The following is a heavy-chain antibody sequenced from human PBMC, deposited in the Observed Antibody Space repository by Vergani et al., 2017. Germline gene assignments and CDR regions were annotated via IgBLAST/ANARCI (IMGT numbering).Heavy chain of an antibody. J-gene: IGHJ2*01. D-gene: IGHD3-22*01. V-gene: IGHV1-69*08. CDR1: GGTFSSYT. CDR2: IIPILGIA. CDR3: ARDPSXYYYDSSGYYFPYWYFDL. Sequence: QVQLVQSGAEVKKPGSSVKVSCKASGGTFSSYTISWVRQAPGQGLEWMGRIIPILGIANYAQKFQGRVTITADKSTSTAYMELSSLRSEDTAVYYCARDPSXYYYDSSGYYFPYWYFDLWGRGTLVTVSS.